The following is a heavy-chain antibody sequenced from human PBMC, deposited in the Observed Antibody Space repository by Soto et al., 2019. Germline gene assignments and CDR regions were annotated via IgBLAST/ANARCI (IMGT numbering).Heavy chain of an antibody. CDR1: GFPFSNYA. D-gene: IGHD3-22*01. J-gene: IGHJ4*02. CDR2: LSGSGVST. Sequence: GGSLRLSCVASGFPFSNYARTWVRQAPGKGLEWVSALSGSGVSTYYADSVMGRFTISRDNSKNTVYLQMNSLRAEDTAVYYCAKIESRFFYDSTGYYPFDYWGQGTLVTVSS. V-gene: IGHV3-23*01. CDR3: AKIESRFFYDSTGYYPFDY.